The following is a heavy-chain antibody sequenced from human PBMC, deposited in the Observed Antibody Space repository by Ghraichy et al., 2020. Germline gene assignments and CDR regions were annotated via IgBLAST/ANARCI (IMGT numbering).Heavy chain of an antibody. CDR3: ARATLRYGMDV. D-gene: IGHD3-16*01. J-gene: IGHJ6*02. CDR1: GGSFSGYY. CDR2: INQSGST. V-gene: IGHV4-34*01. Sequence: SETLSLTCAVYGGSFSGYYWTWIRQPPGKGLEWIGEINQSGSTNYNPSLKSRVTISVHTSTNQFSLRLSSVTAADTAVYYCARATLRYGMDVWGQGTTVTVSS.